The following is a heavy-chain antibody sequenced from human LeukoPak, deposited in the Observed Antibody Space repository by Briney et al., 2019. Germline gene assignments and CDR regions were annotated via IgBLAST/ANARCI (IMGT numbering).Heavy chain of an antibody. CDR1: GFSIGREW. Sequence: GGSLRLSCVASGFSIGREWVSWFRQAPGKGLEWVAFIRSKTFGGTTEYAASVEGRFTISRDDSKSIAYLRMNSLKTEATAVYYCTRYSGRTDYWGQGTLVTVSS. V-gene: IGHV3-49*03. D-gene: IGHD5-18*01. CDR3: TRYSGRTDY. CDR2: IRSKTFGGTT. J-gene: IGHJ4*02.